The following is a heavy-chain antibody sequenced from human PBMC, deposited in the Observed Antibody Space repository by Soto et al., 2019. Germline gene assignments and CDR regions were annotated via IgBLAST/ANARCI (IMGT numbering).Heavy chain of an antibody. J-gene: IGHJ5*02. V-gene: IGHV4-34*01. D-gene: IGHD3-10*01. CDR1: GGYFNDNY. CDR2: ISRSGTT. CDR3: ATSLWFGTQVEL. Sequence: QVQLQQWGAGLLKPSETLQLSCAVYGGYFNDNYYTGFRQPPGKGLEWIGEISRSGTTRYTPSLKSGASISFDSSRTQVSLKVTSVTAADTAVYYCATSLWFGTQVELWGQGALVTVSS.